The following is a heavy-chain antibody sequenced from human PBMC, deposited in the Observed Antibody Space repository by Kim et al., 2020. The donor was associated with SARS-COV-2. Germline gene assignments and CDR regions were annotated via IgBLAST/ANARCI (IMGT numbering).Heavy chain of an antibody. J-gene: IGHJ6*02. CDR2: INPSGGST. CDR1: GYTFTSYY. CDR3: ARSSGITIFGVDQRYGMDV. Sequence: ASVKVSCKASGYTFTSYYMHWVRQAPGQGLEWMGIINPSGGSTSYAQKFQGRVTMTRDTSTSTVYMELSSLRSEDTAVYYCARSSGITIFGVDQRYGMDVWGQGTTVTVSS. D-gene: IGHD3-3*01. V-gene: IGHV1-46*01.